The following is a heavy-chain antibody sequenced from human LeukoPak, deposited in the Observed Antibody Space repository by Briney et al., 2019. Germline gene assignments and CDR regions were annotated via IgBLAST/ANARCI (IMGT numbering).Heavy chain of an antibody. CDR1: GGSISPLY. Sequence: PSETLSLTCTVSGGSISPLYWSWIRQPPGKGLEFIGYIYYSGTTNYNPSLKSRVTLSVDTSKNQFSLTLGSVTAADTAVYYCAGGGVAAKYYFDYWGQGTLVTVSS. CDR2: IYYSGTT. V-gene: IGHV4-59*11. CDR3: AGGGVAAKYYFDY. D-gene: IGHD3-10*01. J-gene: IGHJ4*02.